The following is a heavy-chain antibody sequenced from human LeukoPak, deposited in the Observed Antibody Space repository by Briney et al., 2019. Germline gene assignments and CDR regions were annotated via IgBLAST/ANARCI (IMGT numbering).Heavy chain of an antibody. J-gene: IGHJ6*03. D-gene: IGHD3/OR15-3a*01. CDR1: GGSISSSSYY. CDR2: IYYSGST. CDR3: ARDKRMIFGDFYMDV. Sequence: SETLSLTCTVSGGSISSSSYYWGWIRQPPGKGLEWIGGIYYSGSTYYNPSLKSRVTISVDTSKNQFSLKLSSVTAADTAVYYCARDKRMIFGDFYMDVWGKGTTVTVSS. V-gene: IGHV4-39*07.